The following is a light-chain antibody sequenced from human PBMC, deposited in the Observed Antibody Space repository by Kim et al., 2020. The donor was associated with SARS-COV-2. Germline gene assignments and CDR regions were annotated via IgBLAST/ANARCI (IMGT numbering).Light chain of an antibody. CDR3: QAWDSSTWV. Sequence: VSPGHTASITCSGDKLGDKYACWYQQKPGQSPVLVIYQDSKRPSGIPERFSGSNSGNTATLTISGTQAMDEADYYCQAWDSSTWVFGGGTQLTVL. CDR1: KLGDKY. V-gene: IGLV3-1*01. J-gene: IGLJ2*01. CDR2: QDS.